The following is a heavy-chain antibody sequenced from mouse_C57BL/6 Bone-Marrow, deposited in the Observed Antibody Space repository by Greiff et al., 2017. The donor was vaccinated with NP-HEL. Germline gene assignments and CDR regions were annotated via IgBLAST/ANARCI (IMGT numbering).Heavy chain of an antibody. CDR2: INYDGSST. D-gene: IGHD1-1*01. V-gene: IGHV5-16*01. J-gene: IGHJ1*03. CDR3: ARDQRDYYGSSYRWYFDV. Sequence: EVKLVESEGGLVQPGRSMKLSCTASGFTFSDYYMAWVRQVPEKGLEWVANINYDGSSTYYLDSLKSRFIISRDNAKNILYLQMSSLKSEDTATYYCARDQRDYYGSSYRWYFDVWGTGTTVTVSS. CDR1: GFTFSDYY.